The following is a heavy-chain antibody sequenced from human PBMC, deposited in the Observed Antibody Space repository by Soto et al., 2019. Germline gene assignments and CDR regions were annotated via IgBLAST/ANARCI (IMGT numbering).Heavy chain of an antibody. Sequence: DVQLVESGGGLVQPGRSLRLSCAASGFTFDDYAMHWVRQAPGKGLEWVSGISWNSGSIGYADSVKGRFTISRDNAKNSLYLQMNSLRAEDTALYYCAKWYSSGWDGWYFDLWGRGTLVTVSS. J-gene: IGHJ2*01. V-gene: IGHV3-9*01. CDR3: AKWYSSGWDGWYFDL. D-gene: IGHD6-19*01. CDR1: GFTFDDYA. CDR2: ISWNSGSI.